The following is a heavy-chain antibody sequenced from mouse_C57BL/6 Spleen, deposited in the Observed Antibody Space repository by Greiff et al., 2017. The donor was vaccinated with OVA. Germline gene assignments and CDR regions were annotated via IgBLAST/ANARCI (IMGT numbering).Heavy chain of an antibody. V-gene: IGHV5-16*01. J-gene: IGHJ2*01. CDR2: INYDGSST. Sequence: EVQRVESEGGLVQPGSSMKLSCTASGFTFSDYYMAWVRQVPEKGLEWVANINYDGSSTYYLDSLKSRFIISRDNAKNILYLQMSSLKSEDTATYYCAREDYYGSSCFDYWGQGTTLTVSS. CDR3: AREDYYGSSCFDY. D-gene: IGHD1-1*01. CDR1: GFTFSDYY.